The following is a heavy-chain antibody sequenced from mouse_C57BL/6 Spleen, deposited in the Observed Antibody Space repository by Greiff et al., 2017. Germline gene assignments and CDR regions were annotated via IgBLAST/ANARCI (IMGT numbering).Heavy chain of an antibody. V-gene: IGHV1-53*01. D-gene: IGHD1-1*01. Sequence: VQLQQPGTELVKPGASVKLSCKASGYTFTSYWMHWVKQRPGQGLEWIGNINPSNGGTNYNEKFKSKATLTVDKSSSTAYMQLSSLTSEDSAVYYCARRGEYGSSYPPYYAMDYWGQGTSVTVSS. CDR2: INPSNGGT. CDR1: GYTFTSYW. CDR3: ARRGEYGSSYPPYYAMDY. J-gene: IGHJ4*01.